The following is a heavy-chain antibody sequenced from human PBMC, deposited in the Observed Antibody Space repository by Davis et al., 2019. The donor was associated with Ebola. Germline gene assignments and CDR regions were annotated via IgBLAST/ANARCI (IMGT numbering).Heavy chain of an antibody. CDR2: IIAILGTT. V-gene: IGHV1-69*10. CDR1: GGTFSNNA. D-gene: IGHD3-9*01. CDR3: ARDPTYYDILTGYYTYAKYNWFDP. J-gene: IGHJ5*02. Sequence: AASVKVSCKASGGTFSNNAISWVRQAPGQGLEWTGGIIAILGTTHYAQKFQGRVTITRDTSASTAYMELSSLRSEDTAVYYCARDPTYYDILTGYYTYAKYNWFDPWGQGTLVTVSS.